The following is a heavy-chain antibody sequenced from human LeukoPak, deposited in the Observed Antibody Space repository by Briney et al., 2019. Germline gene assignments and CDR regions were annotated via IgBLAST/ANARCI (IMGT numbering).Heavy chain of an antibody. Sequence: GGSLRLSCVASGFAFSSYSMNWVRQAPGKGLEWVSSISSSSSYIYYADSVKGRFTISRDNAKNSLYLQMNSLRAEDTAVYYCARDNDAGDAFDIWGQGTMVTVSS. CDR2: ISSSSSYI. J-gene: IGHJ3*02. V-gene: IGHV3-21*01. CDR1: GFAFSSYS. CDR3: ARDNDAGDAFDI. D-gene: IGHD1-1*01.